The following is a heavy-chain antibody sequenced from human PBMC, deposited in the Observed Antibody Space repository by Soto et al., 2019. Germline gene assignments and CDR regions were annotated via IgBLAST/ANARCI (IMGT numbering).Heavy chain of an antibody. Sequence: GGSLRLSCAASRFTFSSYAMSCVRQAPGKGLGWVSAISGSGGSTYYADSVKGRFTHSRDNSKNTLYLQMNSLRAEDTAVYYCAKDSFLWFGESPSGGRDAFDIWGRGTMVTVSS. CDR2: ISGSGGST. CDR1: RFTFSSYA. CDR3: AKDSFLWFGESPSGGRDAFDI. J-gene: IGHJ3*02. V-gene: IGHV3-23*01. D-gene: IGHD3-10*01.